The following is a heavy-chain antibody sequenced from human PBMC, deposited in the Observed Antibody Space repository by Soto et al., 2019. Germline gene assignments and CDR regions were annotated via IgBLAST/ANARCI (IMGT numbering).Heavy chain of an antibody. CDR1: GFTFSSYS. V-gene: IGHV3-48*02. D-gene: IGHD2-15*01. CDR2: ISSSSTTI. J-gene: IGHJ4*02. CDR3: VRETETSACCPDY. Sequence: EVQLVESEGGLVQPGGSLRLSCVVTGFTFSSYSMNWVRQAPGKGLEWVSHISSSSTTIYYADYVKGRFTSSRDTAKNSLYLQMNSLSDEDPAVYYCVRETETSACCPDYWGQGTLVTVSS.